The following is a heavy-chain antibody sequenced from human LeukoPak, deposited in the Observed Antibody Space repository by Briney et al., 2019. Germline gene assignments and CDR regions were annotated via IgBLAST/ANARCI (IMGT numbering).Heavy chain of an antibody. V-gene: IGHV4-61*01. CDR2: IYYSGST. Sequence: SETLSLTCTVSGGSVSSGSYYWSWIRQPPGKGLEWIGYIYYSGSTNYNPSLKSRVTISVDTSKNQFSLKLSSVTAADTAVYYCGACLPYYFLSGTQYYYYYYMDVWGKGTTVTVSS. D-gene: IGHD3-3*01. CDR3: GACLPYYFLSGTQYYYYYYMDV. J-gene: IGHJ6*03. CDR1: GGSVSSGSYY.